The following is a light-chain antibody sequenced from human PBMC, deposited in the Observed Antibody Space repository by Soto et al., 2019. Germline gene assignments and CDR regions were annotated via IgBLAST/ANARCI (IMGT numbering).Light chain of an antibody. CDR3: QQYGSSPWM. Sequence: EIVLTQSPGTLSLSPGEGATLSCRASQSISRLYLSWYQQKPGQPPRLLIYDGSTRATGIPDRFSGSGSGTDFTLTISRLEPEDVAVYYCQQYGSSPWMLGQGTKVDIK. V-gene: IGKV3-20*01. CDR1: QSISRLY. CDR2: DGS. J-gene: IGKJ1*01.